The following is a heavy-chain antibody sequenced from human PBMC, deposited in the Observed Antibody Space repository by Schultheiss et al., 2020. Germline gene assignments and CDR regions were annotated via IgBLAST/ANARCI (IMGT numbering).Heavy chain of an antibody. Sequence: SVKVSCKASGFTFTSSAVQWVRQAPGQGLEWMGGIIPIFGTANYAQKFQGRVTITADESTSTAYMELSSLRSEDTAVYYCATGGLTTVTTWGVYGMDVWGQGTTVTVSS. CDR1: GFTFTSSA. D-gene: IGHD4-17*01. V-gene: IGHV1-69*13. CDR3: ATGGLTTVTTWGVYGMDV. J-gene: IGHJ6*02. CDR2: IIPIFGTA.